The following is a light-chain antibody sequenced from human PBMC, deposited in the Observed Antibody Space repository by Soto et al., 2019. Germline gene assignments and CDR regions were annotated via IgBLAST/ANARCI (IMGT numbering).Light chain of an antibody. CDR2: GAS. V-gene: IGKV3-20*01. CDR1: QSVSSSY. Sequence: ESVLTQSPGPLSLSPGERATLSCRASQSVSSSYLAWYQQKPGQAPRLLIYGASSRATGIPDRFSGSGSGTDFTLTISILEPEDFAVYYCQQYGSSPRYTFGQGTKLEIK. J-gene: IGKJ2*01. CDR3: QQYGSSPRYT.